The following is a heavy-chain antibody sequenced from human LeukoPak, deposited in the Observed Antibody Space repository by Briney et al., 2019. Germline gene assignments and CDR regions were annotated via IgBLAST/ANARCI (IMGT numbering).Heavy chain of an antibody. D-gene: IGHD3-3*01. J-gene: IGHJ6*03. CDR3: ARDSAFVRFLEWFEEYMDV. Sequence: RTGGSLRLSCAASGFTFSAYWMTWVRQAPGKGLEWVVNIREDGGDKNYLDSVKGRFTISRDNAKNSLYLQMNSLRAEDTAVYYCARDSAFVRFLEWFEEYMDVWGKGTTVTVSS. V-gene: IGHV3-7*01. CDR1: GFTFSAYW. CDR2: IREDGGDK.